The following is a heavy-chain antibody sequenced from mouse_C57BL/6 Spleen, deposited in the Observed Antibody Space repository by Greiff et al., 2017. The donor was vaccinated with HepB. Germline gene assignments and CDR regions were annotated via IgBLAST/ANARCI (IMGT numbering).Heavy chain of an antibody. CDR2: IDPEDGDT. CDR3: TRGSSGYLTFDY. CDR1: GFNIKDYY. Sequence: VQLQQSGAELVRPGASVKLSCTASGFNIKDYYMHWVKQRPEQGLEWIGRIDPEDGDTEYAPKFQGKATMTADTSSNTAYLQLSSLTSEDTAVYYCTRGSSGYLTFDYWGQGTTLTVSS. J-gene: IGHJ2*01. D-gene: IGHD3-2*02. V-gene: IGHV14-1*01.